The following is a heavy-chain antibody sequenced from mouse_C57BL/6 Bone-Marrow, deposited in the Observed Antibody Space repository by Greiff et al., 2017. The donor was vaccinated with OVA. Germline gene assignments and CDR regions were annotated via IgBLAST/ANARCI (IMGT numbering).Heavy chain of an antibody. CDR2: ISSGGSYT. D-gene: IGHD3-1*01. Sequence: DVMLVESGGDLVKPGGSLKLSCAASGFTFSSYGMSWVRQTPDKRLEWVATISSGGSYTYYPDSVKGRFTISRDNAKNTLYLQMSSLKSEDTAMYYCARRLGGDYFDYWGQGTTLTVSS. CDR3: ARRLGGDYFDY. CDR1: GFTFSSYG. J-gene: IGHJ2*01. V-gene: IGHV5-6*02.